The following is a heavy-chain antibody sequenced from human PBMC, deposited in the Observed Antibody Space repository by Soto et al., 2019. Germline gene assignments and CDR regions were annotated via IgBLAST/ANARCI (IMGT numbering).Heavy chain of an antibody. D-gene: IGHD3-22*01. J-gene: IGHJ3*02. V-gene: IGHV3-23*01. Sequence: PGGSLRLSCAASGFTFSSYAMSWVRQAPGKGLEWVSAISGSGGSTYYADSVKGRFTISRDNSKNTLYLQMNSLRAEDTAVYYCAKMGGYYDSSGYYAAFDIWGQGTMVTVSS. CDR1: GFTFSSYA. CDR2: ISGSGGST. CDR3: AKMGGYYDSSGYYAAFDI.